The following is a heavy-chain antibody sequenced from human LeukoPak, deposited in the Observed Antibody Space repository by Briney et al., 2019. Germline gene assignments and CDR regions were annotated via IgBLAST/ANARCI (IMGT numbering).Heavy chain of an antibody. V-gene: IGHV1-2*02. CDR3: ARARRGGSGAIDY. CDR2: INPNSGGT. J-gene: IGHJ4*02. Sequence: GASVKVSCKPSGYIFTGYYMHWVRQAPGQGLEWMGWINPNSGGTNYAQKFQGRVTMTRDTSISTAYMELSRLRSDDTAVYYCARARRGGSGAIDYWGQGTLVTVSS. D-gene: IGHD3-10*01. CDR1: GYIFTGYY.